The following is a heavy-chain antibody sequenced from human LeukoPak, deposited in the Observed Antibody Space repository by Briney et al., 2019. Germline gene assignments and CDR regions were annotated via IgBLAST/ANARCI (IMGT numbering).Heavy chain of an antibody. CDR2: IYYSGST. CDR3: ARSSVTVAVDY. CDR1: GGSISSSSYY. J-gene: IGHJ4*02. Sequence: SETLSLTCTVSGGSISSSSYYWGWLRQPPGKGLEWIGSIYYSGSTYYNPSLKSRVTISVDTSKNQFSLKLSSVAAADTAVYYCARSSVTVAVDYWGQGTLVTVSS. V-gene: IGHV4-39*01. D-gene: IGHD6-19*01.